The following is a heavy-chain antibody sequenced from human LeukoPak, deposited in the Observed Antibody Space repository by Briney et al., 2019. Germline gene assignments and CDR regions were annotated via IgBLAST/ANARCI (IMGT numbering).Heavy chain of an antibody. CDR2: IKQDGSEK. J-gene: IGHJ4*02. V-gene: IGHV3-7*04. Sequence: GGSLRLSCAASGFTFSSYWMSWVRQAPGKGLEWVANIKQDGSEKYYVDSVKGRFTISRDNAKNSLYLQMNSLRAEDTAVYYCARGITIFGVELDYWGQGTPVTVSS. CDR1: GFTFSSYW. D-gene: IGHD3-3*01. CDR3: ARGITIFGVELDY.